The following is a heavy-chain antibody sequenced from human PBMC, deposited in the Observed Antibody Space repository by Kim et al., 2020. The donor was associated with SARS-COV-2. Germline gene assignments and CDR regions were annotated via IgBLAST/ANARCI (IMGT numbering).Heavy chain of an antibody. V-gene: IGHV3-9*01. Sequence: VMGRFTIPRDHAKNSLYLQMTSLRAEDTALYYCAKDIGAGSGWCGGFDYWGQGTLVTVSS. CDR3: AKDIGAGSGWCGGFDY. D-gene: IGHD6-19*01. J-gene: IGHJ4*02.